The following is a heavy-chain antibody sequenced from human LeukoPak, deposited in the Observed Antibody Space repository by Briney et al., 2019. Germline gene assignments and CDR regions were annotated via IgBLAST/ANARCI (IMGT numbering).Heavy chain of an antibody. D-gene: IGHD2-15*01. V-gene: IGHV5-51*01. CDR2: IYPGDSDT. CDR3: ARQLDGGYSQPEYYYYGMDV. J-gene: IGHJ6*02. Sequence: GESLKISCKGSGYSFTSYWIGWVRQMPGKGLEWMGVIYPGDSDTRYSPSFQGQVTISADKSISTAYLQWSSLKASDTAMYYCARQLDGGYSQPEYYYYGMDVWGQGTTVTVSS. CDR1: GYSFTSYW.